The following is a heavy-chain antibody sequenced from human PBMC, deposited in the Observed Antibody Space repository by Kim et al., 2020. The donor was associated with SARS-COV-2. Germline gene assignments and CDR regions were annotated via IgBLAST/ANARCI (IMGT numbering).Heavy chain of an antibody. Sequence: GESLKISCKGSGYSFTSYWIGWVRQMPGKGLEWMGIIYPGDSDTRYSPSFQGQVTISADKSISTAYLQWSSLKASDTAMYYCARHIVTTRGGGWFDPWGQGTLVTVSS. CDR3: ARHIVTTRGGGWFDP. D-gene: IGHD5-12*01. CDR1: GYSFTSYW. J-gene: IGHJ5*02. CDR2: IYPGDSDT. V-gene: IGHV5-51*01.